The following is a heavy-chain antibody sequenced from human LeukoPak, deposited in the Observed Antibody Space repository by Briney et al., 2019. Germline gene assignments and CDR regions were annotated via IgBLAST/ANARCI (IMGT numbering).Heavy chain of an antibody. Sequence: ASVKVSCKASGYTFTGYYMHWVRQAPGQGLEWMGWINPNSGGTNYAQKFQGRVTMTRDTSISTAYMELSRLRSDDTAVYYCVGGYYGSGSYYWGMDVWGQGTTVIVSS. V-gene: IGHV1-2*02. CDR1: GYTFTGYY. CDR2: INPNSGGT. D-gene: IGHD3-10*01. J-gene: IGHJ6*02. CDR3: VGGYYGSGSYYWGMDV.